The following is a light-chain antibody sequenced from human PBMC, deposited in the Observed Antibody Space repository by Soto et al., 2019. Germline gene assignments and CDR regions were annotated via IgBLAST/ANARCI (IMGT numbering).Light chain of an antibody. J-gene: IGKJ5*01. Sequence: EIVLTHSPGTLSLSPVERATLSCRASQSISNNYLAWYQQKPGQAPRLVIYGASNRATGIPDRFSASGSGTDFTLTISRLEPEDFAVYYCQQYGSSPITFGQGTRLEIK. CDR1: QSISNNY. CDR2: GAS. CDR3: QQYGSSPIT. V-gene: IGKV3-20*01.